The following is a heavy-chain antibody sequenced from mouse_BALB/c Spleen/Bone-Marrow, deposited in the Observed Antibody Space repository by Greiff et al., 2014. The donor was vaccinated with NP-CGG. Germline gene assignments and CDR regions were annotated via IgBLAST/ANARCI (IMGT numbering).Heavy chain of an antibody. D-gene: IGHD1-1*01. Sequence: EVKLMESGAELVKPGASVKLSCTASGFNIKNTYIHWVKQRPEQGLEWIGRIDPANVNTKYDPKFQGKATITADTSSNTAYLQLSSLTSEDTAVYYCATYYYGSSLFAYWGQGTLSLSLQ. J-gene: IGHJ3*01. CDR2: IDPANVNT. V-gene: IGHV14-3*02. CDR1: GFNIKNTY. CDR3: ATYYYGSSLFAY.